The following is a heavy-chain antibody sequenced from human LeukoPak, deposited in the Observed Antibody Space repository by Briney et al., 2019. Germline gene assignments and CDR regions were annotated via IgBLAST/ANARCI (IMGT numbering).Heavy chain of an antibody. V-gene: IGHV4-34*01. J-gene: IGHJ4*02. CDR3: ARRPTPLYSSSWRPPYDY. Sequence: SETLSLTCAVYGGSFSGYYWSWIRQPPGKGLEWIGEINHSGSTNYNPSLKSRVTISVDTSKNQFSLKLSSVTAADTAVYYCARRPTPLYSSSWRPPYDYWGQRTLVTVSS. D-gene: IGHD6-13*01. CDR1: GGSFSGYY. CDR2: INHSGST.